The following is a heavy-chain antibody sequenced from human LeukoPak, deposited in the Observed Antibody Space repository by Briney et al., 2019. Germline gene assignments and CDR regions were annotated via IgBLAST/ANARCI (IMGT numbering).Heavy chain of an antibody. J-gene: IGHJ1*01. Sequence: PSETLSLTCTVSGGSISSSSYYWGWIRQPPGKGLEWIGSIYSSGSTNYNPSLKSRVTMSVDTPKNQFSLKLSSVTAADTAVYYCARVVGATEYFQHWGQGTLVTVSS. CDR2: IYSSGST. V-gene: IGHV4-39*07. CDR1: GGSISSSSYY. CDR3: ARVVGATEYFQH. D-gene: IGHD1-26*01.